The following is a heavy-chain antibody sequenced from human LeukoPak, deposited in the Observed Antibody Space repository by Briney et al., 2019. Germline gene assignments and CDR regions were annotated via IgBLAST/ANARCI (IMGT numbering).Heavy chain of an antibody. Sequence: PSETLSLTCAVSGGSISSSNWWSWVRQPPGKGLEWIGEIYHSGSTNYIPSLKSRVTISVDKSKNQFSLKLSSVTAADTAVYYCARAADYDYVWGSYRYSPRTNYYFDYWGQGTLVTVSS. V-gene: IGHV4-4*02. J-gene: IGHJ4*02. CDR1: GGSISSSNW. CDR2: IYHSGST. CDR3: ARAADYDYVWGSYRYSPRTNYYFDY. D-gene: IGHD3-16*02.